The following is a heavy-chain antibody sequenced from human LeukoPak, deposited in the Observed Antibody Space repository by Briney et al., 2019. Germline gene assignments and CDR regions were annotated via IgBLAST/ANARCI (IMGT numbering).Heavy chain of an antibody. V-gene: IGHV4-34*01. CDR3: ARAGYYGSYDGFDI. Sequence: KPSETLSLTCAVYGGSFSGGHYCNWIRQSPGKGLEWIGETNPSRRINYNPSLKSRVTISVDVRMNQFSLKLHSVTAADTPIYYCARAGYYGSYDGFDIWGQGSMVSVSS. J-gene: IGHJ3*02. D-gene: IGHD2-15*01. CDR2: TNPSRRI. CDR1: GGSFSGGHY.